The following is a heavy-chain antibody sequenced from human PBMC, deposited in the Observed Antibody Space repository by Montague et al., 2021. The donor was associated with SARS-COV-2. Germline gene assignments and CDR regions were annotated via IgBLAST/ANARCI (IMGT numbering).Heavy chain of an antibody. CDR1: GFSLSTSVMS. J-gene: IGHJ4*02. CDR2: IDWDDYE. CDR3: ARCRDGYKSGLDFDY. D-gene: IGHD5-24*01. Sequence: PALVKLTQTLTLTCTFSGFSLSTSVMSVSWVRQPPGKALEWLARIDWDDYEFYSTSLKTRLTISKDTSKNQVVLTMTNMDPVDTATYYCARCRDGYKSGLDFDYWGQGTLVTVSS. V-gene: IGHV2-70*17.